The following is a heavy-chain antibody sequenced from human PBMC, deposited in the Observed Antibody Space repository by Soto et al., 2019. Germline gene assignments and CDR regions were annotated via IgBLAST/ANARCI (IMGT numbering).Heavy chain of an antibody. CDR1: GGTSNNNA. D-gene: IGHD3-10*01. J-gene: IGHJ4*02. CDR2: IVPVFGTA. V-gene: IGHV1-69*01. CDR3: ATLQGSGTYYDDDY. Sequence: QVQLVQSGAEVKKPGSSVKVSCKASGGTSNNNANSWVRQAPGQGVEWVGGIVPVFGTANYAQKFRGRVRITADDSTRTLNMELSSLRSDDTAVYYCATLQGSGTYYDDDYWGQGTLVTVSS.